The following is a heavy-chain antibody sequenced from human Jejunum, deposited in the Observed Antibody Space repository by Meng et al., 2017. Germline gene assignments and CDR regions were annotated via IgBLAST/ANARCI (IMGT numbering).Heavy chain of an antibody. Sequence: VHPQQARPRPVTPAENPSPTCPVSCASISRNNWWIWVRQPPWKGLEWIGKIDPSESTHYKPSLKGRVTISADTSKNQFSLRLTSVTAADTAIYYCARACCTDVSCHDFFDSWGQGTLVTVSS. J-gene: IGHJ4*02. CDR1: CASISRNNW. D-gene: IGHD2-8*01. CDR3: ARACCTDVSCHDFFDS. V-gene: IGHV4-4*02. CDR2: IDPSEST.